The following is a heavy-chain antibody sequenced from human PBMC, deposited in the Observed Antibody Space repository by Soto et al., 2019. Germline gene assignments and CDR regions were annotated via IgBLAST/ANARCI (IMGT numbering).Heavy chain of an antibody. J-gene: IGHJ5*02. CDR1: GYTFTSYG. V-gene: IGHV1-18*01. CDR3: ARIITGTTNNRHWFDP. CDR2: ISAYNGNT. D-gene: IGHD1-7*01. Sequence: GASVKVSCKASGYTFTSYGISWVRQAPGQGLEWMGWISAYNGNTNYAQKLQGRVTMTTDTSTSTAYMELRSLRSDDTAVYYCARIITGTTNNRHWFDPWGQGTLVTVSS.